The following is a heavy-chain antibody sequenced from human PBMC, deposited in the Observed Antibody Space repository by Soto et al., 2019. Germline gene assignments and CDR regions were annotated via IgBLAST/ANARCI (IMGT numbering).Heavy chain of an antibody. Sequence: SETLSLTCTVSGGSISSGGYYWSWIRQHPGKGLEWIGYIFYSGSTYYNPSLKSRVTISVDTSKNQFSLKLSSFTAADTAVYYCARDARRPIVVVPAAEEDYYYYYGMDVWGQGTTVTV. J-gene: IGHJ6*02. CDR1: GGSISSGGYY. V-gene: IGHV4-31*03. CDR2: IFYSGST. CDR3: ARDARRPIVVVPAAEEDYYYYYGMDV. D-gene: IGHD2-2*01.